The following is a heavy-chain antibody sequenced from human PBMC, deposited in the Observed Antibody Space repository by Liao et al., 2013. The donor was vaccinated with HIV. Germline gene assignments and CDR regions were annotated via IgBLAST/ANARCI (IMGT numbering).Heavy chain of an antibody. V-gene: IGHV4-59*12. CDR3: AREAQSAAATDY. CDR1: GGSISNYY. Sequence: QVQLQESGPGLVKPSETLSLTCTVSGGSISNYYWNFIRQPPGRGLEWIGNIYYRGSTTYKPSLKGRVTLSVDTSKNQFYLNLTSVTAADTAVYYCAREAQSAAATDYWGLGT. J-gene: IGHJ4*02. CDR2: IYYRGST. D-gene: IGHD6-13*01.